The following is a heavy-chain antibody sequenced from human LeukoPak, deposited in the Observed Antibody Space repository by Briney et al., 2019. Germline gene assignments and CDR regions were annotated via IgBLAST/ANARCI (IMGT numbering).Heavy chain of an antibody. CDR1: GGSISSYY. V-gene: IGHV4-59*08. Sequence: SETPSLTCTVSGGSISSYYWSWIRQPPGKGLEWIGYIYYSGSTNYNPSLKSRVTISVDTSKDQFSLKLSSVTAADMAVYYCARWYSRGIDPWGQGTLVTVSS. J-gene: IGHJ5*02. D-gene: IGHD6-13*01. CDR2: IYYSGST. CDR3: ARWYSRGIDP.